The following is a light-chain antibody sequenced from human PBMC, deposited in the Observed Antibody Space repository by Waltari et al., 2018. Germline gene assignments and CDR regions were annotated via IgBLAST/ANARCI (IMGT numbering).Light chain of an antibody. CDR1: RLDDKN. CDR3: QAWDSSTAV. CDR2: QDR. Sequence: SYELTQPPSLSVSRGQSATITCSGDRLDDKNVCWYQQKPGQSPVLVMYQDRKRPSGIPERFSGSSSGNTATLTISADQGMDEADYYCQAWDSSTAVFGGGTKLIVL. J-gene: IGLJ3*02. V-gene: IGLV3-1*01.